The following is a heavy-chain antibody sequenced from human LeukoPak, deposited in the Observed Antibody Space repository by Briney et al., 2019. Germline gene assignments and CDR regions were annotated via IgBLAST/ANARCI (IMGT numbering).Heavy chain of an antibody. D-gene: IGHD6-6*01. CDR2: MNPNSGNT. CDR1: GYTFTSPD. V-gene: IGHV1-8*02. CDR3: ARGGSSATFDY. Sequence: ASVKVSCKASGYTFTSPDINWVRQATGQGLEWMGRMNPNSGNTGYAQNFQGRVTMTRDTSISTAYMELRSLRSEDTAVYYCARGGSSATFDYWGQGTLVTVSS. J-gene: IGHJ4*02.